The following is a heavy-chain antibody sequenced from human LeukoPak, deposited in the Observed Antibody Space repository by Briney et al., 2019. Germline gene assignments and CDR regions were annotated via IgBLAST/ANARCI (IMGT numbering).Heavy chain of an antibody. CDR1: GFTFSSYG. V-gene: IGHV3-23*01. Sequence: GGSLRLSCAASGFTFSSYGMSWVRQAPGKGLEWVSAISGSGGGTYYADSVKGRFTISRDNSKNTLYLQMNSLRAEDTAVYYCARDGDTAMDAFDIWGQGTMVTVSS. D-gene: IGHD5-18*01. J-gene: IGHJ3*02. CDR2: ISGSGGGT. CDR3: ARDGDTAMDAFDI.